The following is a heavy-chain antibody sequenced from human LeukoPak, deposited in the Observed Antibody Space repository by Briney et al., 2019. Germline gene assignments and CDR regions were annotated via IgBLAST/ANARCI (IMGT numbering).Heavy chain of an antibody. V-gene: IGHV4-34*01. Sequence: SETLSLTCAVYGGSFSGYYWSWIRQPPGKGLEWIGEINHSGSTNYNPSLKSRVTISVDTSKNQFSLKLSSVTAADTAVYYCAITHYYDSSGYSRWFDPWGQGTLVTVSS. CDR2: INHSGST. J-gene: IGHJ5*02. D-gene: IGHD3-22*01. CDR1: GGSFSGYY. CDR3: AITHYYDSSGYSRWFDP.